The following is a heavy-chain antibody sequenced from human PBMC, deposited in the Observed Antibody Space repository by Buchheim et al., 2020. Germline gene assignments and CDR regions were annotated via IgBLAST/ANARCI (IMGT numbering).Heavy chain of an antibody. Sequence: QVQLQESGPRLVKPSETLSLTCTVSGDSISSYYWSWIRQPPGKGLEWIGYIYHTGSTNYNPSLKSRVTMSVDTSKNQFSLKLSSVTAAYTAVYYCARDRGYCSCGSGSFEIDYWGQGAL. CDR2: IYHTGST. CDR3: ARDRGYCSCGSGSFEIDY. CDR1: GDSISSYY. V-gene: IGHV4-59*01. J-gene: IGHJ4*02. D-gene: IGHD2-15*01.